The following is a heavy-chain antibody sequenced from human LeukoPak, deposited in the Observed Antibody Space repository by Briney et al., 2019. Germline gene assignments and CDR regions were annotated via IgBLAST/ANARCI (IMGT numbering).Heavy chain of an antibody. CDR1: GGSISSYY. V-gene: IGHV4-4*09. D-gene: IGHD6-19*01. Sequence: SETLSLTCTVSGGSISSYYWSWIRQPPGKGLEWIGYIYTSGSTNYNPSLKSRVTISVDTSKNQFSLQLSSVTAADTAVYYCARHPGGIAVTHFDYWGQGTLVTVSS. CDR2: IYTSGST. J-gene: IGHJ4*02. CDR3: ARHPGGIAVTHFDY.